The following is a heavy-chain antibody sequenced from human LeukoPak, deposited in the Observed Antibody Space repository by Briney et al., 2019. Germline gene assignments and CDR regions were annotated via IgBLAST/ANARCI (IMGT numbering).Heavy chain of an antibody. J-gene: IGHJ4*02. Sequence: GGSLRLSCAASGFTFSNYWMSWVCQAPGKGLEWVANIKEDGSEKYYVDSVKGRFTISRDNAKNSLYLQMNSLRAEDTAVYYCALNVGISFDHWGQGTLVTVSS. CDR2: IKEDGSEK. CDR3: ALNVGISFDH. V-gene: IGHV3-7*01. CDR1: GFTFSNYW. D-gene: IGHD7-27*01.